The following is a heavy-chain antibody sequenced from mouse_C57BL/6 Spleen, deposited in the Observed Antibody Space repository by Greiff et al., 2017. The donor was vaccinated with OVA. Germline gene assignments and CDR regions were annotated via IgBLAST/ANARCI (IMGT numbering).Heavy chain of an antibody. V-gene: IGHV1-54*01. D-gene: IGHD2-5*01. CDR3: ARRGDYSNYLYFDY. CDR2: INPGSGGT. J-gene: IGHJ2*01. CDR1: GYAFTNYL. Sequence: QVQLQQSGAELVRPGTSVKVSCKASGYAFTNYLIEWVKQRPGQGLEWIGVINPGSGGTNYNEKFKGKATLTADKSSSTAYMQLSSLTSEDSAVYFCARRGDYSNYLYFDYGGQGTTLTVYS.